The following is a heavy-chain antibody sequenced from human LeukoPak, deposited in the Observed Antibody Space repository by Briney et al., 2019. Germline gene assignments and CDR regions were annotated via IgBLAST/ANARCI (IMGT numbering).Heavy chain of an antibody. J-gene: IGHJ4*02. D-gene: IGHD6-13*01. CDR1: EFTFSSYA. V-gene: IGHV3-30-3*01. Sequence: GGSLRLSCAASEFTFSSYAMHWVRQAPGKGLEWVAVISYDGSNKYYADSVKGRFTISRDNSKNTLYLQMNSLRAEDTAVYYCARATQTQQLVTDYWGQGTLVTVSS. CDR2: ISYDGSNK. CDR3: ARATQTQQLVTDY.